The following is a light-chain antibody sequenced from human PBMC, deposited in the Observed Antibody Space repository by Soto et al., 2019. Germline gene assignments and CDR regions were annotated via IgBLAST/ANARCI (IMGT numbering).Light chain of an antibody. CDR3: QQLNSCPIT. CDR1: QGISSY. J-gene: IGKJ5*01. Sequence: IQLTQSPSSLSASVGDRVTITCRASQGISSYLAWYQQKPGKAPNLLIYAASTLQSGVPSRFSGSGSGTDFTLTISSLQPEDFATYYCQQLNSCPITFGQGTRLESK. V-gene: IGKV1-9*01. CDR2: AAS.